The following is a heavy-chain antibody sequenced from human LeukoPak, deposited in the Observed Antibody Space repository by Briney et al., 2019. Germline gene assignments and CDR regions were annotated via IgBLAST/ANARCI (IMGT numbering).Heavy chain of an antibody. CDR2: INPSGGST. Sequence: ASVKVSCKASGYTFTSYYMHWVRQAPGQGLEWMGIINPSGGSTSYAQKFQGRVTMTRDTSTSTVYMELSSLRPEDTAVYYCARDPEPNYYDNPDGSSFDPWGQGTLVTVSS. V-gene: IGHV1-46*01. J-gene: IGHJ5*02. CDR1: GYTFTSYY. CDR3: ARDPEPNYYDNPDGSSFDP. D-gene: IGHD3-22*01.